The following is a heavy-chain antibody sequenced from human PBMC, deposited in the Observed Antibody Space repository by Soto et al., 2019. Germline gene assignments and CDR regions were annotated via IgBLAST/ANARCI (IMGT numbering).Heavy chain of an antibody. CDR2: ISAKSGNT. V-gene: IGHV1-18*04. J-gene: IGHJ4*02. CDR3: ERGLDCSTSICYTLAY. Sequence: ASAKVSSKASGYTFSNYGVSWVRQAPGQGLEWMGWISAKSGNTHYAQNLQARVTMTTYTSASTAFMELRSLTSDDTAVYYCERGLDCSTSICYTLAYWGKGTLVTVSS. CDR1: GYTFSNYG. D-gene: IGHD2-2*02.